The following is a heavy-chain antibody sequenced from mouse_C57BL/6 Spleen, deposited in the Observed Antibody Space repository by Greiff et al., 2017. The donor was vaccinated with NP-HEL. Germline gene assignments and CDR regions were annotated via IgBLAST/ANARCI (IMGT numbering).Heavy chain of an antibody. Sequence: EVQLQESGPELVKPGASVKISCKASGYTFTDYYMNWVKQSHGKSLEWIGDINPNNGGTSYNQKFKGKATLTVDKSSSTAYMELRSLTSEDSAVYYCARTPWDPCAYWGQGTLVTVSA. D-gene: IGHD4-1*01. V-gene: IGHV1-26*01. CDR2: INPNNGGT. J-gene: IGHJ3*01. CDR3: ARTPWDPCAY. CDR1: GYTFTDYY.